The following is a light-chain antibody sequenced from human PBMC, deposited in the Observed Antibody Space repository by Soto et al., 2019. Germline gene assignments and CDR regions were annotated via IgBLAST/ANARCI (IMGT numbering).Light chain of an antibody. CDR1: QSVRSN. J-gene: IGKJ2*01. CDR2: GAS. CDR3: QQYYNWPPYT. Sequence: EIVMTQSPATLSVSPGEGVTLSCRAGQSVRSNLAWYQQKPGQAPRLLIYGASTRATGIPARFSGSGSGTEFTLTINNLEPEDFAVYYCQQYYNWPPYTFGQGTKVDIK. V-gene: IGKV3-15*01.